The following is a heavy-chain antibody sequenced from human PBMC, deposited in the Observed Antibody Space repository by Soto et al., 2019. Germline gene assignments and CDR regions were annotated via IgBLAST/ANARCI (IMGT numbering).Heavy chain of an antibody. V-gene: IGHV3-33*01. J-gene: IGHJ4*02. CDR2: IWYHGIDK. CDR3: ATGFLGLCTGGNCPLDY. CDR1: GFTFSRQA. Sequence: GGSLRLSCAASGFTFSRQAMHWVRQAPGRGLEWVAVIWYHGIDKYYADSVKGRFTISRDNSKNTVYLQMNSLRGEDTAVYYCATGFLGLCTGGNCPLDYWGQGTLVTVSS. D-gene: IGHD2-8*02.